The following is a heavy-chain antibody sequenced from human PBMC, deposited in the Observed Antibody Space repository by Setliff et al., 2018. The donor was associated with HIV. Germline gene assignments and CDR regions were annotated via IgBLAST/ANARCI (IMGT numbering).Heavy chain of an antibody. CDR1: GGSFSGYY. CDR3: ARVYDSSRFFDY. V-gene: IGHV4-34*01. Sequence: PSETLSLTCAVYGGSFSGYYWSWIRQPPGKGLEWIGEINHSGSTNYNPSLKSRVTMSVDTSKNQFSLKLSSVTAADTAVYYCARVYDSSRFFDYWGQGTLVTVSS. CDR2: INHSGST. J-gene: IGHJ4*02. D-gene: IGHD3-22*01.